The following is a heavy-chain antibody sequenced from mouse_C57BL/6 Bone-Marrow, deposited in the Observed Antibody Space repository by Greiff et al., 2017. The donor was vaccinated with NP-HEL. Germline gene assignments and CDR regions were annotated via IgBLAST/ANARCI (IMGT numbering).Heavy chain of an antibody. CDR2: SRNKANDYTT. CDR1: GFTFSDFY. J-gene: IGHJ1*03. V-gene: IGHV7-1*01. CDR3: ARVSYDWYFDV. D-gene: IGHD1-1*01. Sequence: EVHLVESGGGLVQSGRSLRLSCATSGFTFSDFYMEWVRQAPGKGLEWIAASRNKANDYTTEYSASVKGRFIVSRDTSQSILYLQMNALGAEDTAIYYCARVSYDWYFDVWGTGTTVTVSS.